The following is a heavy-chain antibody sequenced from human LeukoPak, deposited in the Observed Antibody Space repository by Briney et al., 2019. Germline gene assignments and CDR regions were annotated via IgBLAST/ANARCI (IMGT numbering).Heavy chain of an antibody. CDR1: GGTFSSYA. CDR3: ARDLGATQAPNWFDP. D-gene: IGHD1-26*01. J-gene: IGHJ5*02. V-gene: IGHV1-69*04. CDR2: IIPILGIA. Sequence: SVKVSCKASGGTFSSYAISWVRQAPGQGLEWMGRIIPILGIANYAQKFQGRVTITADKSTSSAYMELSSLRSEDTAVYYCARDLGATQAPNWFDPWGQGTLVTVSS.